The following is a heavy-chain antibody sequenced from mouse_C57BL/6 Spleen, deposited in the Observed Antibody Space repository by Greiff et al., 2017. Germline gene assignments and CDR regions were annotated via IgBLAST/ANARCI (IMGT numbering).Heavy chain of an antibody. Sequence: QVQLKEPGAELVKPGASVKLSCKASGYTFTSYWMHWVKQRPGRGLEWIGRIDPNSGGTKYNEKFKSKATLTVDKPSSTAYMQLSSLTSEDSAVYYCASQYYYGSKGYWGQGTTLTVSS. J-gene: IGHJ2*01. CDR2: IDPNSGGT. V-gene: IGHV1-72*01. CDR1: GYTFTSYW. CDR3: ASQYYYGSKGY. D-gene: IGHD1-1*01.